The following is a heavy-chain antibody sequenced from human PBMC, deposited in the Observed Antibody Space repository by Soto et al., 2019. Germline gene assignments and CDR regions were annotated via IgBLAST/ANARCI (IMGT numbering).Heavy chain of an antibody. CDR1: CGSISSGGYS. D-gene: IGHD2-2*03. J-gene: IGHJ5*02. CDR2: IYHSGST. CDR3: ARVDSVYWFDP. V-gene: IGHV4-30-2*01. Sequence: PWETLSLTCAVSCGSISSGGYSWSWIRQPPGKGLEWIGYIYHSGSTYYNPSLKSRVTISVDRSKNQLSLKLSSVTAADTAVYYCARVDSVYWFDPWGQGTLVTVSS.